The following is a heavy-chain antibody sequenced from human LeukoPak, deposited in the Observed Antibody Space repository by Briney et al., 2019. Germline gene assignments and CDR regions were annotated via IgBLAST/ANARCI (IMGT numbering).Heavy chain of an antibody. CDR1: GGTFSSYA. V-gene: IGHV1-69*04. Sequence: SVKVSCKASGGTFSSYAISWVRQAPGQGLEWMGRIIPILGIANYAQKFQGRVTITADKSTSTAYMELSSLRSEDTAVYYCGRDRGSVPKVRWFDPWGQGTLVTVSS. D-gene: IGHD2-2*01. CDR3: GRDRGSVPKVRWFDP. CDR2: IIPILGIA. J-gene: IGHJ5*02.